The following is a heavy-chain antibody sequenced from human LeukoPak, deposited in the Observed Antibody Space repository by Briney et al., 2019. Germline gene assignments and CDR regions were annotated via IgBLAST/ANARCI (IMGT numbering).Heavy chain of an antibody. CDR2: IRSKAYGGTT. CDR3: TRGRYFVLY. CDR1: GFTFGDYA. J-gene: IGHJ4*02. D-gene: IGHD3-9*01. V-gene: IGHV3-49*04. Sequence: GGSLRLSRTASGFTFGDYAMSWVRQAPGKGLEWVGFIRSKAYGGTTEYAASVKGRFTISRDDSKSIAYLQMNSLKTEDTAVYYCTRGRYFVLYWGQGTLVTVSS.